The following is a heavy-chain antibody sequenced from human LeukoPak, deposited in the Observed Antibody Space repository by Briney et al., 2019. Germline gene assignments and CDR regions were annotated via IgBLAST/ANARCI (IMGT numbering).Heavy chain of an antibody. D-gene: IGHD3-10*01. Sequence: GSLRLSCEASGFTFSSYWMSWVRQAPGKGLEWVANIKQDGSEKYYVDSVKGRFAISRDNGQNSLYLQMNSLRAEDTAVYYCATDYGGYWGQGTLVTVSP. CDR1: GFTFSSYW. V-gene: IGHV3-7*04. CDR3: ATDYGGY. CDR2: IKQDGSEK. J-gene: IGHJ4*02.